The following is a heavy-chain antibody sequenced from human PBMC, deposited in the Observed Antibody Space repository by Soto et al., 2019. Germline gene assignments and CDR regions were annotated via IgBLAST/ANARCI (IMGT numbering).Heavy chain of an antibody. J-gene: IGHJ4*02. CDR3: VKDGGYCSSSTCYSPRNHYFDS. D-gene: IGHD2-2*01. CDR1: GFIFSDYW. Sequence: PGGSLRLSGAASGFIFSDYWMSWVRQAPGKGPEWVANIKFDGSEKQYVDSVRGRFTISRDNSRNSLFLQMNSLRAGDTAVYYCVKDGGYCSSSTCYSPRNHYFDSWGQGTLVTVSS. V-gene: IGHV3-7*03. CDR2: IKFDGSEK.